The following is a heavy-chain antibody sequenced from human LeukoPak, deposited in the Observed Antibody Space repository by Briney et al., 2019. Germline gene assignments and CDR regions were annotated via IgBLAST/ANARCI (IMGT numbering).Heavy chain of an antibody. J-gene: IGHJ3*02. Sequence: ASVKVSCKASGYTFTGYYMHWVRQAPGQGLEWMGWINPNSGGTNYAQKFQGWVTMTRDTSISTAYMELSRLRSDDTAVYYCARLRKAPASAFDIWGKGTMVTVSS. CDR2: INPNSGGT. V-gene: IGHV1-2*04. CDR1: GYTFTGYY. CDR3: ARLRKAPASAFDI.